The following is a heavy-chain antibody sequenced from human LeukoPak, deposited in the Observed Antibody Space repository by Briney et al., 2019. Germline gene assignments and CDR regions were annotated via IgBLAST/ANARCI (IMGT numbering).Heavy chain of an antibody. J-gene: IGHJ4*02. Sequence: ASVKVSCKASGYTFTSYAMHWVRQAPGQRLEWMGWINAGNGNTKYSQEFQGRVTITRDTSASTAYMELSSLRSEDMAVYYCARRPTTVTTLGPFDYWGQGTLVTVSS. V-gene: IGHV1-3*03. D-gene: IGHD4-17*01. CDR1: GYTFTSYA. CDR2: INAGNGNT. CDR3: ARRPTTVTTLGPFDY.